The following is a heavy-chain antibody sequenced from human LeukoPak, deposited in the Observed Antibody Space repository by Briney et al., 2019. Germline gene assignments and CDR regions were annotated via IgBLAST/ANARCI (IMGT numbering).Heavy chain of an antibody. CDR1: GFFVSSGYY. CDR3: ARSPRRVTATIFFDY. CDR2: IYHRGTT. V-gene: IGHV4-38-2*02. J-gene: IGHJ4*02. Sequence: SETLSLTCSVSGFFVSSGYYWGWIRQPPGKGLEWIGSIYHRGTTYYNPSLKSRVSMSVDTSKNQFSLKLTSVTAADTAVYYCARSPRRVTATIFFDYWGQGTLVTASS. D-gene: IGHD2-21*02.